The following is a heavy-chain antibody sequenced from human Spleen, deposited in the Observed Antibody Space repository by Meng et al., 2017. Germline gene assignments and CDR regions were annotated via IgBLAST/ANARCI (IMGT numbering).Heavy chain of an antibody. J-gene: IGHJ4*02. D-gene: IGHD6-13*01. CDR3: ARGHISSWYPGFDY. CDR1: GFTFDDYG. CDR2: INWNGGGT. Sequence: GGSLRLSCAASGFTFDDYGMSWVRQAPGKGLEWVSGINWNGGGTGYADSVKGRFTISRDNAKNSLYLQMNSLRAEDTALYYCARGHISSWYPGFDYWGQGTLVTVSS. V-gene: IGHV3-20*04.